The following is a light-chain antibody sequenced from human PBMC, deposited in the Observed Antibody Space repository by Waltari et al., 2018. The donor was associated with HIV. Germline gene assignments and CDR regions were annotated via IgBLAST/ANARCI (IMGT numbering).Light chain of an antibody. CDR1: QSVGSN. J-gene: IGKJ1*01. V-gene: IGKV3-15*01. CDR3: QQYSDLSPWA. CDR2: SAS. Sequence: EIVVTQSPGTLSVSPGQRATLSCRASQSVGSNFAWYQQQPGQAPRLLIYSASARATGVPARFSGSGSGTEFTLTISSLQSEDFAVYYCQQYSDLSPWAFGQGTRVEV.